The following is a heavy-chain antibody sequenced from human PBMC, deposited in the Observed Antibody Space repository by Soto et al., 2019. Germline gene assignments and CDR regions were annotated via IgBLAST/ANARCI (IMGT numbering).Heavy chain of an antibody. CDR2: ISAYNGNT. J-gene: IGHJ4*02. D-gene: IGHD3-3*01. V-gene: IGHV1-18*01. Sequence: ASVKVSCKDSGYTLTNYGISSLRQAPGQALEWMGWISAYNGNTNDAQKLQGRVTMTTDTSTSTAYMELRSLRSDGTAVYYCARVGNYDFWSGYSGNDYWGQGTLVTVSS. CDR1: GYTLTNYG. CDR3: ARVGNYDFWSGYSGNDY.